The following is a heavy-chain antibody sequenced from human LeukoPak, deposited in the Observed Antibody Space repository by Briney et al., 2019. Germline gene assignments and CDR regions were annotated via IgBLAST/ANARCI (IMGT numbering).Heavy chain of an antibody. CDR2: IKEDGSVK. J-gene: IGHJ5*02. V-gene: IGHV3-7*05. CDR1: GFTFSNYW. Sequence: TGGSLTLSCAASGFTFSNYWMSWVRQAPEKGLEWVANIKEDGSVKYYVDSVKGRLTISRDNAKNSLYLHMNSLRVEDRAVYYCARGSGWLDPWGQGTLVTVFS. D-gene: IGHD1-26*01. CDR3: ARGSGWLDP.